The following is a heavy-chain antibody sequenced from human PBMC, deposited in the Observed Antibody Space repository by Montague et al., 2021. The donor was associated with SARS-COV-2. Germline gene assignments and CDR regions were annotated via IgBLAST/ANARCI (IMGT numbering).Heavy chain of an antibody. CDR2: ISYDGSIT. Sequence: SLRLSCAASEFTFSSFAMHWVRQAPGKGLDWVAHISYDGSITDXXXSXXXRFXISRDNSKNTLYLQMNSLRSEDTAVYYCARGERYNSAWFVSYNGLDVWGQGTTVTVSS. D-gene: IGHD6-19*01. V-gene: IGHV3-30*04. J-gene: IGHJ6*02. CDR3: ARGERYNSAWFVSYNGLDV. CDR1: EFTFSSFA.